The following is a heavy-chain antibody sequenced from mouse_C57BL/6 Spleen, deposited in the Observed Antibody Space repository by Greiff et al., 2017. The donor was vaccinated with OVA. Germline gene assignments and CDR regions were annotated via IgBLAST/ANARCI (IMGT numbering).Heavy chain of an antibody. D-gene: IGHD1-1*01. V-gene: IGHV1-39*01. CDR2: INPNYGTT. CDR3: ARRYGSSYYFDY. J-gene: IGHJ2*01. Sequence: EVKLMESGPELVKPGASEKISCKASGYSFTDYNMNWVKQSNGKSLEWIGVINPNYGTTSYNQKFKGKATLTVDQSSSTAYMQLNSLTSEDSAVYYCARRYGSSYYFDYWGQGTTLTVSS. CDR1: GYSFTDYN.